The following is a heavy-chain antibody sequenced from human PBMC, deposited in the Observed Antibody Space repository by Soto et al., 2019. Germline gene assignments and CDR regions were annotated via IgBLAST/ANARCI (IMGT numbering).Heavy chain of an antibody. J-gene: IGHJ6*02. CDR2: ISYDGSNK. D-gene: IGHD2-2*02. V-gene: IGHV3-30*18. CDR1: GFTFSSYG. Sequence: PGGSLRLSCAASGFTFSSYGMHWVRQAPGKGLEWVAVISYDGSNKYYADSVKGRFTISRDNSKNTLYLQMNSLRAEDTAVYYCAKDYIRPSPRYYYYGMDVWGQGTTVTVSS. CDR3: AKDYIRPSPRYYYYGMDV.